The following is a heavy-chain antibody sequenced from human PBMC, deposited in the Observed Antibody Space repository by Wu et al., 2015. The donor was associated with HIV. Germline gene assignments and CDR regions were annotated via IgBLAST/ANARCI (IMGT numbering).Heavy chain of an antibody. J-gene: IGHJ3*02. CDR3: SVATVSAFDI. D-gene: IGHD2-21*01. V-gene: IGHV1-8*01. CDR2: MNPKHGGS. Sequence: QVQLVQSGAELTEPGAYRRGSPAQASGNTFTNHDVNWIRQAPGGGLEWMGWMNPKHGGSGHIHKFDGRLTFSRDTSISTAYMELRRLQFDDTAIYYCSVATVSAFDIWGRGTLVTVSS. CDR1: GNTFTNHD.